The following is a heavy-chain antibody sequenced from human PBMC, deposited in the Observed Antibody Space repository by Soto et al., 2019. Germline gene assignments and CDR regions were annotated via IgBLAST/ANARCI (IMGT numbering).Heavy chain of an antibody. Sequence: QVQLVESGGGLVKPGGSLTLSCAASGITFSDYYMSWIRQPPGKGLEWVSYISSSSSYTNYADSVKGRFTISRDNAKNSLYLQMNSLRAEDAAVYYCARSLGDYSNFEFDYWGQGTLVTVSS. V-gene: IGHV3-11*06. D-gene: IGHD4-4*01. CDR1: GITFSDYY. J-gene: IGHJ4*02. CDR2: ISSSSSYT. CDR3: ARSLGDYSNFEFDY.